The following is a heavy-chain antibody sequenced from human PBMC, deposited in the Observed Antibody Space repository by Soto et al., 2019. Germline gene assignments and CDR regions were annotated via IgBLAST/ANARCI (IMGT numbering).Heavy chain of an antibody. CDR2: IYFSGST. CDR1: GGSMNGYY. Sequence: SETLSLTCSVSGGSMNGYYWSWIRQTPGQGLEWLGFIYFSGSTRYNPSLMSRLTISLDKSKRQFSMSLSSVTAADTAVYYCARSVATPGTNIDGWGQGTMVTVSS. CDR3: ARSVATPGTNIDG. J-gene: IGHJ4*02. D-gene: IGHD6-13*01. V-gene: IGHV4-4*09.